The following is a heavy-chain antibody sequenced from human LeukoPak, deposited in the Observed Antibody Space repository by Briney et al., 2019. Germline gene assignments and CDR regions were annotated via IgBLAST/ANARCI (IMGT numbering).Heavy chain of an antibody. CDR1: GFTFSSYG. CDR3: ARAHPRYYFDY. Sequence: GGSLRLSCAASGFTFSSYGMSWVRQAPGKGLEWVSSISSSSSYIYYADSVKGRFTISRDNVKNSLYLQMNSLRAEDTAVYYCARAHPRYYFDYWGQGTLVTVSS. CDR2: ISSSSSYI. J-gene: IGHJ4*02. V-gene: IGHV3-21*01.